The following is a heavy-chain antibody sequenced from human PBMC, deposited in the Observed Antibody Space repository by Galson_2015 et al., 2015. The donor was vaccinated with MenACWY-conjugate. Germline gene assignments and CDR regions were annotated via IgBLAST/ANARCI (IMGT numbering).Heavy chain of an antibody. CDR1: GFTFRNYW. V-gene: IGHV3-7*03. Sequence: SLRLSCAASGFTFRNYWMTWVRQAPGKGLEWVASIKKDGSEKCYVDSVKGRFTISRDNAKNSLYLEMNSLRVEDPAVYSCARGHYGMDFWGQGTTFTASS. CDR3: ARGHYGMDF. CDR2: IKKDGSEK. J-gene: IGHJ6*02.